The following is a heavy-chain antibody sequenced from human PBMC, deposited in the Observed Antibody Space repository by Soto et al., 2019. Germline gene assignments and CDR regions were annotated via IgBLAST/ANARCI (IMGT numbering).Heavy chain of an antibody. CDR2: ISYDGSNK. J-gene: IGHJ4*02. Sequence: GGSLRLSCAASGFTFSSYGMHWVRQAPGKGLEWVAVISYDGSNKYYADSVKGRFTISRDNSKNTLYLQMNSLRAEDTAVYYCAKDARWEQQLDYWGQGTLVTVSS. CDR1: GFTFSSYG. V-gene: IGHV3-30*18. D-gene: IGHD6-13*01. CDR3: AKDARWEQQLDY.